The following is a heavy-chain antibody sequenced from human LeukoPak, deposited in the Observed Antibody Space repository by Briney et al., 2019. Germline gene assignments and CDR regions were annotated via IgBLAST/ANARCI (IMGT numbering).Heavy chain of an antibody. CDR1: GGSISSYY. CDR3: ARQGGGFWYFDL. D-gene: IGHD6-25*01. CDR2: IYYSGST. V-gene: IGHV4-59*08. Sequence: SETRSLTCTVSGGSISSYYWSWIRQPPGKGLEWIGYIYYSGSTNYNPSLKSRVTISVDASKNQYSLKLSSVTAADTAVYYCARQGGGFWYFDLWGRGTLVTVSS. J-gene: IGHJ2*01.